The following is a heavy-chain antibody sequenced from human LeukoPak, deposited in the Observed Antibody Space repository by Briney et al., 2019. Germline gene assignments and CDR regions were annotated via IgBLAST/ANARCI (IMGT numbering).Heavy chain of an antibody. CDR2: IYYSGST. J-gene: IGHJ4*02. V-gene: IGHV4-59*01. CDR3: ARTSNADYFDS. Sequence: SETLSLTCTVSGGSISSYYWSWIRQPPGKGLEWIGYIYYSGSTNYNPSLKSRVTISIDTSKNQFSLKLSSVTAADTAVYYCARTSNADYFDSWGQGTLVTVSS. D-gene: IGHD1-1*01. CDR1: GGSISSYY.